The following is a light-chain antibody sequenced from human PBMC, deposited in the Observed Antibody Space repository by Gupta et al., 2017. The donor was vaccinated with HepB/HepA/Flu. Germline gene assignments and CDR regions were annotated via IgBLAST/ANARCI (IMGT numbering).Light chain of an antibody. CDR1: QIVTSSY. CDR3: HQYGNSPWT. J-gene: IGKJ1*01. CDR2: GAS. V-gene: IGKV3-20*01. Sequence: DIVLTQFPGTLSLSPGERATLSCRASQIVTSSYLAWYQQKPGQPPRLLIYGASSRATGIPDRFSGSGSGIEFALTITRLEPEDFAVDYCHQYGNSPWTFGQGTKVEIK.